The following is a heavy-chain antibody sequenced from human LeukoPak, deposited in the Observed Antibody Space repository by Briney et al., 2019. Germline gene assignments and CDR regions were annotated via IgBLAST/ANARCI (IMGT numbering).Heavy chain of an antibody. V-gene: IGHV3-23*01. J-gene: IGHJ4*02. D-gene: IGHD3-22*01. CDR1: GFTFSSNG. Sequence: GGSLRLSCAASGFTFSSNGMSWVRKAPGKGLEWVSSISGSGDKTYYADSVKGRFTISRDNSKSTMCLQMNSLRAEDTAVYHCAKTNGYYDLWGQGTLVIVSS. CDR2: ISGSGDKT. CDR3: AKTNGYYDL.